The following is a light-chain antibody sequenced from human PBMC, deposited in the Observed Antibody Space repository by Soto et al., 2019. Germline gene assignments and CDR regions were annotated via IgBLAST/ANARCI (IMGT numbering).Light chain of an antibody. CDR1: SSNIGNNT. CDR3: AAWDVSLVV. CDR2: SDN. V-gene: IGLV1-44*01. Sequence: QSVLTQPPSVSGTPGQRVTISCSGSSSNIGNNTVIWYQQLPGAAPKLLIYSDNQRSSGVPDRFSGSKSGTSASLAISGLQSEDEADYYCAAWDVSLVVFGGGTKLTVL. J-gene: IGLJ2*01.